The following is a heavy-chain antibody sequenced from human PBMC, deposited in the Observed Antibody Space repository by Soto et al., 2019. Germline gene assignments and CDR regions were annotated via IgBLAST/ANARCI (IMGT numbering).Heavy chain of an antibody. D-gene: IGHD3-22*01. CDR1: GGSISSSSYY. CDR2: IYYSGST. J-gene: IGHJ6*02. V-gene: IGHV4-39*01. Sequence: PSETLSLTCTVSGGSISSSSYYWGWIRQPPGKGLEWIGSIYYSGSTYYNPSLKSRVTISVDTSKNQFSLKLSSVTAADTAVYYCARRSDSSGYYYSPYYYYGMDVWGQGTTVTVSS. CDR3: ARRSDSSGYYYSPYYYYGMDV.